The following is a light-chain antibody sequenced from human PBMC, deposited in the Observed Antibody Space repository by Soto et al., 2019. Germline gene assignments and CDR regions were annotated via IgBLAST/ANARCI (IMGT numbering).Light chain of an antibody. V-gene: IGKV3-20*01. J-gene: IGKJ1*01. Sequence: EMVLTQSPGALSLSPGDRATLSCSASQSVSGTYLAWYQQKPGQAPRLPIYGASGRATGIPDRFSGSGSGTDFTLTITRLEPEDFAVYYCQQYYSSPWTFGQGTKVDIK. CDR3: QQYYSSPWT. CDR2: GAS. CDR1: QSVSGTY.